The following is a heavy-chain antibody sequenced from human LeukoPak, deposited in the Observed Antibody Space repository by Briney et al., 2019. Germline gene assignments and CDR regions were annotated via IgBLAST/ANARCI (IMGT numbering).Heavy chain of an antibody. CDR2: ISRSSDYT. CDR3: ARDGRGGIVTPEY. Sequence: PGGSLRLSCAASGFTFSDYYMSWIRQAPGKGLEWLSYISRSSDYTEYADYVKGRFTISRDNARNSLYLQMNSLRPDDTAVYYCARDGRGGIVTPEYWGQGTLVTVSS. D-gene: IGHD1-26*01. J-gene: IGHJ4*02. CDR1: GFTFSDYY. V-gene: IGHV3-11*05.